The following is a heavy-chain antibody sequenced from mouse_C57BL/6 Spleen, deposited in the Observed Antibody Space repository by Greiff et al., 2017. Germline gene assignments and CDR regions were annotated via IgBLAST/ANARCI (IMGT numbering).Heavy chain of an antibody. CDR1: GYTFTSYW. J-gene: IGHJ4*01. D-gene: IGHD3-1*01. Sequence: VQLQQPGAELVRPGSSVKLSCKASGYTFTSYWMHWVKQRPIQGLEWIGNIDPSDSETHYNQKFKDKATLTVDKSSSTAYMQLSSLTSEDSAVYYCARSGSLRKGYAMDYWGQGTSVTVSS. CDR2: IDPSDSET. CDR3: ARSGSLRKGYAMDY. V-gene: IGHV1-52*01.